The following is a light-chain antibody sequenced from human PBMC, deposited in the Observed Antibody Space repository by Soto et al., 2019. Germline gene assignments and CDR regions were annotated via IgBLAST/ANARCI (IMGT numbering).Light chain of an antibody. CDR2: GAS. V-gene: IGKV3-20*01. Sequence: DIVLTQSPCTLSLSPGERATLSCGASQRVSSSYLAWYQQKPGQAPRLLMYGASSRATGFPDRFSGSGSGTDFTLTISRLEPEDFAVYYCQQYGSSPWTFGQGTKVDI. J-gene: IGKJ1*01. CDR1: QRVSSSY. CDR3: QQYGSSPWT.